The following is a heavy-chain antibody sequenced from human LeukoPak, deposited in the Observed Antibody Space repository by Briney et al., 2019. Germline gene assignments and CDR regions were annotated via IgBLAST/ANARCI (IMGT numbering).Heavy chain of an antibody. CDR1: GFTFSTYA. CDR2: ITSSSNYI. V-gene: IGHV3-21*01. J-gene: IGHJ4*02. D-gene: IGHD3-22*01. CDR3: ARYYYDSNGYNIYYFDY. Sequence: GGSLRLSCAASGFTFSTYAMNWVRQAPGKGLEWVSSITSSSNYIYYADSVKGRFTISRDNAKNSLYLQMNSLRAEGTAVYYCARYYYDSNGYNIYYFDYWGQGTLVTVSS.